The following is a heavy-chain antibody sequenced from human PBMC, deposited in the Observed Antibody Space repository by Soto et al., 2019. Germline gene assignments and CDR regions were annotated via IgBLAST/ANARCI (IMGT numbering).Heavy chain of an antibody. J-gene: IGHJ4*02. CDR3: ARTEFYDILTGPDY. Sequence: GESLKISCKASGYNFNTYWIGWVRQLPGKGLEWMGIIYPGDSDTRYSPSFQGQVTISADKSISTAYLQWSSLKASDTAMYYCARTEFYDILTGPDYWGQGTLVTVS. CDR2: IYPGDSDT. CDR1: GYNFNTYW. D-gene: IGHD3-9*01. V-gene: IGHV5-51*01.